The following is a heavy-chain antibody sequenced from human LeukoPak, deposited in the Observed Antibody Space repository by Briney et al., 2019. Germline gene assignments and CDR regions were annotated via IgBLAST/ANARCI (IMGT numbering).Heavy chain of an antibody. Sequence: GGSLRLSCAASGFTFENDAMHWVRQAPGRGLEWVSSVSWNSGNIAYADSVKGRFSRSRDNAKNSLYLQMSSLRPEDTALYYCAKGPGCQLNKRYFDFWGQGTLVIVSS. V-gene: IGHV3-9*01. CDR3: AKGPGCQLNKRYFDF. CDR2: VSWNSGNI. CDR1: GFTFENDA. J-gene: IGHJ4*02. D-gene: IGHD5-24*01.